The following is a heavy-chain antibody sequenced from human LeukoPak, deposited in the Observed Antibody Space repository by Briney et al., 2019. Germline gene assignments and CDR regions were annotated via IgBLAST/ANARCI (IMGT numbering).Heavy chain of an antibody. J-gene: IGHJ4*02. CDR2: ISYDGSNK. D-gene: IGHD3-22*01. CDR3: AKDFRRYDSSGYYFFD. V-gene: IGHV3-30*18. CDR1: GFTFSSYG. Sequence: PGGSLRLSCAASGFTFSSYGMHWVRQAPGKGLEWVAVISYDGSNKYYADSVKGRFTISRDNSKNTLYLQMNSLRAEDTAVYYCAKDFRRYDSSGYYFFDWGQGTLVTVSS.